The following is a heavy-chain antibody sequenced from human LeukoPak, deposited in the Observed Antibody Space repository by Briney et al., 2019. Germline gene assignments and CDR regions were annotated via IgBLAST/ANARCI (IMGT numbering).Heavy chain of an antibody. CDR1: GFTFSSYG. CDR2: ISGSGGST. V-gene: IGHV3-23*01. CDR3: AHRGIAAARAFDI. Sequence: PGGSLRLSCAASGFTFSSYGMSWVRQAPGKGLEWVSAISGSGGSTYYADSVKGRFTISRDNSKDTLYLQMNSLRAEDTATYYCAHRGIAAARAFDIWGQGTMVTVSS. D-gene: IGHD6-13*01. J-gene: IGHJ3*02.